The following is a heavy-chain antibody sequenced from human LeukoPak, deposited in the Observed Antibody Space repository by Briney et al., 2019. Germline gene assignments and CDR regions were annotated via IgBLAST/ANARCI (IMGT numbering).Heavy chain of an antibody. CDR2: FYNSGRS. Sequence: SETLSLTCTVSDDSISDYYRGWIRQPPGKGPEWIGYFYNSGRSTYNPSLESRVTISADTSKNHFSLKLNSVTTADTAVYYCTRGAGWLIDYWGQGILVTVSS. V-gene: IGHV4-59*01. CDR1: DDSISDYY. D-gene: IGHD3-16*01. CDR3: TRGAGWLIDY. J-gene: IGHJ4*02.